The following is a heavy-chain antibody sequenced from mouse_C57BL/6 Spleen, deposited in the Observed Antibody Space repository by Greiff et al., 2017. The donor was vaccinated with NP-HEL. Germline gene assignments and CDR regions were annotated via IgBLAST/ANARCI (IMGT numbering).Heavy chain of an antibody. CDR2: IDPETGGT. CDR1: GYTFTDYE. CDR3: TRWRDYGNFFDY. J-gene: IGHJ2*01. V-gene: IGHV1-15*01. D-gene: IGHD2-1*01. Sequence: QVQLKESGAELVRPGASVTLSCKASGYTFTDYEMHWVKQTPVHGLEWIGAIDPETGGTAYNQKFKGKAILTADKSSSTAYMELRSLTSEDSAVYYCTRWRDYGNFFDYWGQGTTLTVSS.